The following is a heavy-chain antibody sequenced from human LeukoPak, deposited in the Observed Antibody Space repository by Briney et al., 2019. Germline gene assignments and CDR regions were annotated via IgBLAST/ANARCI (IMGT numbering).Heavy chain of an antibody. J-gene: IGHJ3*02. CDR3: AKDQIDYGDYAGYDAFDI. V-gene: IGHV3-30*18. CDR2: ISYDGSNK. D-gene: IGHD4-17*01. CDR1: GFTFSSYG. Sequence: GRSLRLSCAASGFTFSSYGMHWVRQAPGKGLEWVAVISYDGSNKYYADSVKGRFTISRDNSKNTLYLQMNSLRAEDTAVYYCAKDQIDYGDYAGYDAFDIWGQGTMVTVSS.